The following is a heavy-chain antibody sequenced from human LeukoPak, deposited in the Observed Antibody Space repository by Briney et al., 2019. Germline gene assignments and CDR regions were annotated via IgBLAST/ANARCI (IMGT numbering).Heavy chain of an antibody. J-gene: IGHJ4*02. CDR3: ASEGLFSDY. V-gene: IGHV4-34*01. CDR2: INHSGST. D-gene: IGHD3-10*02. CDR1: GGSFSGYY. Sequence: PSETLSLTCAAYGGSFSGYYWSWIRQPPGKGLEWIGEINHSGSTNYNPSLKSRVTISVDTSKNQFSLKLSSVSAADTAVYYCASEGLFSDYWGQGTLVTVSS.